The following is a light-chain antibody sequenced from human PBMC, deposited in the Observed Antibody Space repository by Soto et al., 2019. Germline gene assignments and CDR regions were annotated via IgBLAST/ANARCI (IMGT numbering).Light chain of an antibody. J-gene: IGLJ3*02. CDR1: SSDVGDYDH. Sequence: QSALTQPPSVSGSPGQSVTISCTVTSSDVGDYDHVSWYQQAPGTAPKLIIFDVTNRPSGVPDRSSASKSGTTPSLTIGGLQADEEADYCCSLYTSSSTWVFGGGTKLTVL. CDR2: DVT. V-gene: IGLV2-18*01. CDR3: SLYTSSSTWV.